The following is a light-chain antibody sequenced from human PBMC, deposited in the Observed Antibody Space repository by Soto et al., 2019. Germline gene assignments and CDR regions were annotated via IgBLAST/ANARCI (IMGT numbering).Light chain of an antibody. CDR3: QQAIKTAWT. V-gene: IGKV1-5*03. J-gene: IGKJ1*01. Sequence: SASLGDRVTITCRASQSVSIWLAWYQQKPGRAPKLLIYKSSILESGVPSRFSGSGSGTEFTLTISSLEAEDFATYYCQQAIKTAWTFGQGTKVDIK. CDR1: QSVSIW. CDR2: KSS.